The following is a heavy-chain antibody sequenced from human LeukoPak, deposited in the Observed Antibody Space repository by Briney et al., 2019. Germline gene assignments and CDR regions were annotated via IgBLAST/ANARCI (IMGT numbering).Heavy chain of an antibody. Sequence: SETLSLTCTVSGYSISSGYYWGWIRQPPGKGLEWIGSIYHSGSTYYNPSLKSRVTISVDTSKNQFSLKLSSVTAADTAMYYCARVKRKYQVLKPLHETPSHYFDYWGQGTLVTVSS. CDR2: IYHSGST. CDR1: GYSISSGYY. J-gene: IGHJ4*02. CDR3: ARVKRKYQVLKPLHETPSHYFDY. V-gene: IGHV4-38-2*02. D-gene: IGHD2-2*01.